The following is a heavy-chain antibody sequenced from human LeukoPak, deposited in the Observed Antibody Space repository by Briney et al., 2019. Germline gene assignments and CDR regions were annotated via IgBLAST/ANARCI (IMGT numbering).Heavy chain of an antibody. CDR1: GGSISSSSYY. V-gene: IGHV4-39*06. CDR3: ARGPYYDFWSGYWGSDYYYMDV. J-gene: IGHJ6*03. CDR2: IYYSGST. Sequence: SETLSLTCTVSGGSISSSSYYWGWIRQPPGRGLEWIGSIYYSGSTYYNPSLKSRVTISVDTSKNQFTLKLSSVTAADTAVYYCARGPYYDFWSGYWGSDYYYMDVWGKGTTVTVSS. D-gene: IGHD3-3*01.